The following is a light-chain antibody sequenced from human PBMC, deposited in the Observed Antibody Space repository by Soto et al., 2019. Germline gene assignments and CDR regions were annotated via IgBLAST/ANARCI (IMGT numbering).Light chain of an antibody. J-gene: IGLJ2*01. CDR2: GNS. V-gene: IGLV1-40*01. CDR1: SSNIGAGYD. CDR3: QSYDSHVV. Sequence: QSALTQPPSVSGAPGQRVTISCTGSSSNIGAGYDVHWYQQLPGTAPKLLIYGNSNRPSGVPDRFSGSKSGTSASLAITGLQAEDEADYYCQSYDSHVVFGGGTKLTVL.